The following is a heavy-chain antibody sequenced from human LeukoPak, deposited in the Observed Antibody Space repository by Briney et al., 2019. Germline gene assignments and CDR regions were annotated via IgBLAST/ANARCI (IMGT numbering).Heavy chain of an antibody. CDR1: GYTFTSYG. J-gene: IGHJ5*02. V-gene: IGHV1-18*01. CDR3: ARDSGYSSSWYWGKVYNWFDP. D-gene: IGHD6-13*01. Sequence: GASVKVSCKASGYTFTSYGISWVRQAPGQGLEWMGWISAYNGNTNYAQKLQGRVTMTTDTSTSTAYMELRSLRSDDTAVYYCARDSGYSSSWYWGKVYNWFDPWGQGTLVTVSS. CDR2: ISAYNGNT.